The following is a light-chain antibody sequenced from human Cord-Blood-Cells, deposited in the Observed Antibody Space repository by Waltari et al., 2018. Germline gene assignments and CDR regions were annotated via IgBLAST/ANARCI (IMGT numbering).Light chain of an antibody. V-gene: IGKV1-5*03. CDR1: QSISSW. CDR3: QQYNSYWT. J-gene: IGKJ1*01. CDR2: KAS. Sequence: DIQMTQSPSTLSASVGDRVTITCRASQSISSWLAWYQQKPGKAPKILIDKASSLESGGPSRFSGSGSGIEVTLTISSLQPDDFATYDCQQYNSYWTFGQGTKVEIK.